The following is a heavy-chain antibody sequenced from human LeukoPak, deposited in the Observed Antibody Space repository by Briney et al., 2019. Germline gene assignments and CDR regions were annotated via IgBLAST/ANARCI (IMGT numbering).Heavy chain of an antibody. Sequence: TGGSLRLSCAASGFTLRTYGIHWVRQAPGKGLEWVANMKQDGSEKYYVDSVKGRFTISRDNAKNSLYLEMNSLRVEDTAVYYCARDLGHTGYDLYDYWGQGTLVTVSS. CDR2: MKQDGSEK. J-gene: IGHJ4*02. CDR1: GFTLRTYG. D-gene: IGHD5-12*01. V-gene: IGHV3-7*01. CDR3: ARDLGHTGYDLYDY.